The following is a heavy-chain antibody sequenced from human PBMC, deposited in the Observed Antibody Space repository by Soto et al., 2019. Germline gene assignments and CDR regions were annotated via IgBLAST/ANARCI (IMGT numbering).Heavy chain of an antibody. CDR3: ARSSYGYGFYYYYGMDV. CDR1: GGSFSGYY. D-gene: IGHD5-18*01. J-gene: IGHJ6*02. CDR2: INHSGST. V-gene: IGHV4-34*01. Sequence: SETLSLTCAVYGGSFSGYYWSRIRQPPGKGLEWIGEINHSGSTNYNPSLKSRVTISVDTSKNQFSLKLSSVTAADTAVYYCARSSYGYGFYYYYGMDVWGQGTTVTVSS.